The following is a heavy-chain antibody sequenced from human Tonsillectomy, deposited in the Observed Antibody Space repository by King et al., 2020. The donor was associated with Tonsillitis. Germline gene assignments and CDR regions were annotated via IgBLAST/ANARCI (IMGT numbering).Heavy chain of an antibody. Sequence: QLVQSGGEVKKPGASVKVSCKASGYIFTDDYMHWVRQAPGQGLEWMGWINPNSGGTNYAPEFQGRVTMTRDTSISTAYMGLSRLRSDDTAVFYCATYNVEVAGFDYWGQGTLVTVSS. CDR2: INPNSGGT. J-gene: IGHJ4*02. V-gene: IGHV1-2*02. CDR1: GYIFTDDY. D-gene: IGHD6-19*01. CDR3: ATYNVEVAGFDY.